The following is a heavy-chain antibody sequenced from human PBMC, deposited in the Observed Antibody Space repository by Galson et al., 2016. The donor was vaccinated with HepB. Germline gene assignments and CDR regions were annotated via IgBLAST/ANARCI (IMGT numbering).Heavy chain of an antibody. D-gene: IGHD3-16*01. J-gene: IGHJ4*02. V-gene: IGHV5-51*01. CDR1: GYIFTSDW. Sequence: QSGAEVKAPGESLTISCTGAGYIFTSDWIAWVRQMPGKGLEWMGIIYPGDSDTRYSPSFPGQVTISADKSINTAYLQGSSLRASDTAMYYCARGLKGGTFDYWGQGTLVTVSS. CDR2: IYPGDSDT. CDR3: ARGLKGGTFDY.